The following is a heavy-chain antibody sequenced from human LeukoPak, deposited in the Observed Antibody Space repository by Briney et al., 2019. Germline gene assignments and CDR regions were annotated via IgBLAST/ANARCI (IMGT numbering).Heavy chain of an antibody. J-gene: IGHJ3*02. V-gene: IGHV3-30-3*01. Sequence: GGSLRLSCAASGFXFSSYAMHWVRQAPGKGLEWVAVISYDGSNKYYADSVKGRFTISRDNSKNTLYLQMNSLRAEDTAVYYCARGVYYYDSSGYPHDAFDIWGQGTMVTVSS. CDR2: ISYDGSNK. D-gene: IGHD3-22*01. CDR1: GFXFSSYA. CDR3: ARGVYYYDSSGYPHDAFDI.